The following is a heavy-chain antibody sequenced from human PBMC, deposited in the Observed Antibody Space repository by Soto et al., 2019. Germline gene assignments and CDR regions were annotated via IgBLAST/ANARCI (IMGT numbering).Heavy chain of an antibody. Sequence: ASVKLSCKASGYTFTGYYMHWVRQAPGQGLEWMGWINPNSGGTNYAQKFQGRVTMTRDTSISTAYMELSRLRSDDTAVYYCARQYYYDSSGYFGYYYYGMDVWGQGTTVTVSS. D-gene: IGHD3-22*01. J-gene: IGHJ6*02. CDR3: ARQYYYDSSGYFGYYYYGMDV. CDR1: GYTFTGYY. V-gene: IGHV1-2*02. CDR2: INPNSGGT.